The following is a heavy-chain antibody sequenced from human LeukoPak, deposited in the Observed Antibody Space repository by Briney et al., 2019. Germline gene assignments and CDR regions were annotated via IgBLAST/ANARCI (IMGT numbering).Heavy chain of an antibody. J-gene: IGHJ6*02. CDR2: IIPIFGIA. V-gene: IGHV1-69*04. D-gene: IGHD5-12*01. CDR1: GGTFSSYA. Sequence: SVKVSCKASGGTFSSYAISWVRQAPGQGLEWMGRIIPIFGIANYAQKFQGRVTITADKSTSTAYMELSSLRSEDTAVYYCAKRGYSGYDDYYYGMDVWGQGTTVTVSS. CDR3: AKRGYSGYDDYYYGMDV.